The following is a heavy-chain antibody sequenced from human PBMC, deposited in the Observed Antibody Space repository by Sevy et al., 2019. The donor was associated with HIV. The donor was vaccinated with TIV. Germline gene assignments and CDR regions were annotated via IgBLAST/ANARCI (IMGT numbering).Heavy chain of an antibody. CDR3: AREVEQWLFHYCFEY. J-gene: IGHJ4*02. V-gene: IGHV3-33*01. CDR2: IWSDGGNE. CDR1: GFIFSHYG. D-gene: IGHD6-19*01. Sequence: GGSLRLSCTASGFIFSHYGIHWVRQAPGKGLEWVALIWSDGGNEYYADSVKGRFTVSRDNSKNTLYLQMNSLRAEDTAVYYCAREVEQWLFHYCFEYWGQGTQVTVSS.